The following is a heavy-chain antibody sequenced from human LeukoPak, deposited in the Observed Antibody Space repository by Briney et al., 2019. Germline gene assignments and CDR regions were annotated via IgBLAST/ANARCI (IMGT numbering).Heavy chain of an antibody. CDR2: INPNSGGT. J-gene: IGHJ5*02. Sequence: ASVKVSCKASGYTFTGYYMHWVRQAPGQGLEWMGWINPNSGGTNYAQKFQGRVTMTRDTSISTAYMELSRLRSDDTAVYYCAREYYYGSGSLFQGFDPWGQGTLVTVSS. V-gene: IGHV1-2*02. CDR1: GYTFTGYY. D-gene: IGHD3-10*01. CDR3: AREYYYGSGSLFQGFDP.